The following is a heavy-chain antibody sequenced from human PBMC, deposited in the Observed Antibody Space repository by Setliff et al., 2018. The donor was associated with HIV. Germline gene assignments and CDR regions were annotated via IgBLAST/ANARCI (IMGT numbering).Heavy chain of an antibody. CDR2: VHYSETT. Sequence: NPSETLSLTCTVSGGSIISSSHYWGWIRQPPGKGLEWIGSVHYSETTCYNPSLRNRVTISKDPSKNQFSLKLTSVTAADTSVYFCASRPPLSSGSGFAYWGQGALVT. CDR1: GGSIISSSHY. D-gene: IGHD3-10*01. CDR3: ASRPPLSSGSGFAY. J-gene: IGHJ4*02. V-gene: IGHV4-39*01.